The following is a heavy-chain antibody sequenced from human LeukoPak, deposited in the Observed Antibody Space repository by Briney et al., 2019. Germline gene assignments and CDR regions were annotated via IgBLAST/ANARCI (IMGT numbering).Heavy chain of an antibody. CDR1: GGSISSYY. J-gene: IGHJ5*02. Sequence: SETLSLTCTVSGGSISSYYWSWIRQTPGKGLEWIGEINHSGSTNYNPSLKSRVTISVDTSKNQFSLKLSSVTAADTAVYYCAREKGYCTNGVCPNWFDPWGQGTLVTVSS. V-gene: IGHV4-34*01. CDR2: INHSGST. CDR3: AREKGYCTNGVCPNWFDP. D-gene: IGHD2-8*01.